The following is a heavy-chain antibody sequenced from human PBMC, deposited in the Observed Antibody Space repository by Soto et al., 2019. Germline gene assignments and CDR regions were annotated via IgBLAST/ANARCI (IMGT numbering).Heavy chain of an antibody. CDR1: GFTFSDYY. V-gene: IGHV3-11*04. D-gene: IGHD3-10*01. J-gene: IGHJ6*02. Sequence: PGGSLRLSCAASGFTFSDYYMSWIRQAPGKGLEWVSYISSSGSTIYYADSVKGRFTISRDNAKNSLYLQMNSLRAGDTAVYYCVLGRMVRGNYYYYGMDVWGQGTTVTVSS. CDR2: ISSSGSTI. CDR3: VLGRMVRGNYYYYGMDV.